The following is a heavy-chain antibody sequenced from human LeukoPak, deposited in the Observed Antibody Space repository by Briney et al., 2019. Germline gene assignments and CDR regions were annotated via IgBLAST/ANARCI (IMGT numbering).Heavy chain of an antibody. J-gene: IGHJ6*03. Sequence: GGSLRLSCAASGFTLSSYAMSWVRQAPGKGLEWVSAISGSGGSTYYADSVKGRFTISRDNSKNTLYLQMNSLRAEDTAVYYCAKAPLRWSYYYYYMDVWGKGTTVTVSS. D-gene: IGHD4-23*01. CDR1: GFTLSSYA. V-gene: IGHV3-23*01. CDR2: ISGSGGST. CDR3: AKAPLRWSYYYYYMDV.